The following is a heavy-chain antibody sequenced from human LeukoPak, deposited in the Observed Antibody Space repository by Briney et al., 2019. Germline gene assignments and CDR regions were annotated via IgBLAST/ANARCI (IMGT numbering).Heavy chain of an antibody. CDR1: GGSITNCY. CDR3: AIGWLQEFVY. CDR2: IYTTGSATGST. V-gene: IGHV4-4*07. D-gene: IGHD5-24*01. Sequence: SETLSLTCTVSGGSITNCYWTWIRQPAGKGLEWIGRIYTTGSATGSTNYNPSLKSRVTMSVDTSKKQFSLNLSSVTAADTAVYYCAIGWLQEFVYWGQGTLVTVSS. J-gene: IGHJ4*02.